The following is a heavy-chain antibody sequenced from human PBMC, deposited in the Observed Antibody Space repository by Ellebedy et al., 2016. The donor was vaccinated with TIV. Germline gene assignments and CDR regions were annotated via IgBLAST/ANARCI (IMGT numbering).Heavy chain of an antibody. CDR1: GFSLNTSGAA. D-gene: IGHD2-8*01. Sequence: SGPTLVNPTQTLTLTCTFSGFSLNTSGAAVGWIRQPPGKALEWLALIFWADDTRYSPSLKRRLSISKDTSTSQVALTMTNMDPVDTATYYCARIPRGPRYCTNGVCYSWGQGILVTVSS. CDR2: IFWADDT. CDR3: ARIPRGPRYCTNGVCYS. J-gene: IGHJ4*02. V-gene: IGHV2-5*02.